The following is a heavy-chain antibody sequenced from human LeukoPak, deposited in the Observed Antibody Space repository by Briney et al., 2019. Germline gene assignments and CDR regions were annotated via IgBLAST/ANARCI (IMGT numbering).Heavy chain of an antibody. CDR1: GNNFNNYW. J-gene: IGHJ4*02. CDR3: ARLEGLQLRASFDY. V-gene: IGHV5-51*01. D-gene: IGHD1-1*01. Sequence: GDALKISCHGPGNNFNNYWIAWVRQMTRKGLAWMGIVYLGNSDTRYSPSFQGQVTISADQSTKTTYLQWNALHAAATARYCIARLEGLQLRASFDYWGQRTLVSVSS. CDR2: VYLGNSDT.